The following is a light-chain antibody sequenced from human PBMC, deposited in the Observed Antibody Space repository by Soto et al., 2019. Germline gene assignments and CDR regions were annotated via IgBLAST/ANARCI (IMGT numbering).Light chain of an antibody. V-gene: IGKV3-15*01. Sequence: EIVMTQSPATLSVSPGERATLSCRASQSVSSNLAWYQQKPGQAPRLLIYVASTRATGIPARFSGSGSGTEFTLTISSLQSEDFGVYYCQQYNNWPPWTFGQGTKVEIK. CDR2: VAS. CDR1: QSVSSN. J-gene: IGKJ1*01. CDR3: QQYNNWPPWT.